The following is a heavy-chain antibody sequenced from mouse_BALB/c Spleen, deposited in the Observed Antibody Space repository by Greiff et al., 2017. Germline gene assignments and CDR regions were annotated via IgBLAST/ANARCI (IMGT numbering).Heavy chain of an antibody. CDR2: ISYSGST. CDR1: GDSITSGY. J-gene: IGHJ4*01. Sequence: EVMLVESGPSLVKPSQTLSLTCSVTGDSITSGYWNWIRKFPGNKLEYMGYISYSGSTYYNPSLKSRISITRDTSKNQYYLQLNSVTTEDTATYYCARGGTYGSTLYAMDYWGQGTSVTVSS. CDR3: ARGGTYGSTLYAMDY. D-gene: IGHD1-1*01. V-gene: IGHV3-8*02.